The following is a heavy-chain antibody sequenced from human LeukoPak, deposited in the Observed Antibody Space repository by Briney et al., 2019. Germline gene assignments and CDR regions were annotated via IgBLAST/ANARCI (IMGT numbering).Heavy chain of an antibody. CDR2: ISWNSGSI. D-gene: IGHD4-17*01. CDR1: GFTFDDYA. CDR3: AKGRGMTTVTTAIFDY. V-gene: IGHV3-9*01. J-gene: IGHJ4*02. Sequence: PGGSLRLSCAASGFTFDDYAMHWVRQAPGKGLEWVSGISWNSGSIGYADSVKGRFTISRDNAKNSLYLQMNSLRAEDTALYYCAKGRGMTTVTTAIFDYWGQGTLVTVSS.